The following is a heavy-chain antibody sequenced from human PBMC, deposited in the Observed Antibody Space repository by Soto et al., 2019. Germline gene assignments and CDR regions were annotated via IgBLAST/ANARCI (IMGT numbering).Heavy chain of an antibody. CDR2: INPSGST. D-gene: IGHD7-27*01. CDR3: ARRRPSRRTGHYRRDVFGQ. Sequence: SETLSLTCAVYGGSFEDYYWSWVRQPPGKGLAWIGDINPSGSTNYNPSLKGRVTLSIDTSKNQFSLELNSVTAADTAVYFCARRRPSRRTGHYRRDVFGQWGQGTLFTVS. J-gene: IGHJ5*02. CDR1: GGSFEDYY. V-gene: IGHV4-34*01.